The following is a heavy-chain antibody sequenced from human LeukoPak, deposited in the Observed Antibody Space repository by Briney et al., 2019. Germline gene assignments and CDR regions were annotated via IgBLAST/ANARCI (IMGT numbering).Heavy chain of an antibody. CDR3: ARGRILGASALGY. CDR2: INHSGST. V-gene: IGHV4-34*01. J-gene: IGHJ4*02. D-gene: IGHD1-26*01. CDR1: GGSFSGNY. Sequence: PSETLSLTCAVYGGSFSGNYWSWIRQPPGKGLEWIGEINHSGSTNYNPSLKSRVTISVDTSKNQFSLKLSSVTAADTAAYYCARGRILGASALGYWGQGTLVTVSS.